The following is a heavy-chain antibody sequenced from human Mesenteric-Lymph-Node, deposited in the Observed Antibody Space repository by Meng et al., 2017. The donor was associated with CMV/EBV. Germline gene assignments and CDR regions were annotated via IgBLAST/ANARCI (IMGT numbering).Heavy chain of an antibody. J-gene: IGHJ4*02. V-gene: IGHV3-9*01. CDR1: GFTFDDYA. CDR3: ARDMHYDTSGRLDY. Sequence: GESLKISCAASGFTFDDYAMYWVRQLPGKGLEWVSSISWNSRNIAYADSLKGRITISRDNSRNSVDLQMNSLRPEDTAFYYCARDMHYDTSGRLDYWGLGTLVTVSS. CDR2: ISWNSRNI. D-gene: IGHD3-22*01.